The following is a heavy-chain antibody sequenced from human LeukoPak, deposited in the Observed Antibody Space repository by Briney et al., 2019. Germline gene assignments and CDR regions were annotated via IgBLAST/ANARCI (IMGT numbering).Heavy chain of an antibody. J-gene: IGHJ4*02. Sequence: GGSLRLSCAVSGFTVSSNYMSWVRQAPGKGLEWVSVIYSGGSIYYTDSVKGRFTISRDDSKNTLYLQMSSLRAEDTAVYYCASGLSVTTSGDYWGQGTLVTVSS. CDR2: IYSGGSI. CDR1: GFTVSSNY. D-gene: IGHD4-17*01. CDR3: ASGLSVTTSGDY. V-gene: IGHV3-53*01.